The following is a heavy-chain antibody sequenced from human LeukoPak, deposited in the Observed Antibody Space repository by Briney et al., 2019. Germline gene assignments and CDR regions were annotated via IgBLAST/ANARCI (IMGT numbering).Heavy chain of an antibody. CDR3: ARPLYSSSSSYYGMDV. V-gene: IGHV1-46*01. D-gene: IGHD6-6*01. Sequence: APVKVSCKASGHTFTSYYMHWVRQAPGQGLEWMGIINPSGGSTSYAQKFQGRVTMTRDTSTSTVYMELSSLRSEDTAVYYCARPLYSSSSSYYGMDVWGQGTTVTVSS. CDR2: INPSGGST. CDR1: GHTFTSYY. J-gene: IGHJ6*02.